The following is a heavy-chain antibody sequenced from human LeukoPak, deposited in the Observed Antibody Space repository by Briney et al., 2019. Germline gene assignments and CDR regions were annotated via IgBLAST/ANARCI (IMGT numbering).Heavy chain of an antibody. J-gene: IGHJ3*02. CDR1: GYTFTDYF. CDR2: INPTSGGT. Sequence: ASVKVSCKASGYTFTDYFIHFLRQAPGQGLEWMGWINPTSGGTNDAQKFQGRVTMTRDTSISTAYMELSRLRSDDTAVYYCAKDRWELPGSDSFDIWGRGTMVTVSS. V-gene: IGHV1-2*02. D-gene: IGHD1-26*01. CDR3: AKDRWELPGSDSFDI.